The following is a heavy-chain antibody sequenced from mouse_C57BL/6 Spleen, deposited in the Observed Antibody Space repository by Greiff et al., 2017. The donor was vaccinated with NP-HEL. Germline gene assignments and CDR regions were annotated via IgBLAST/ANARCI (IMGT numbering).Heavy chain of an antibody. CDR3: ADLGFDY. J-gene: IGHJ2*01. CDR2: INPNNGGT. Sequence: VQLQQSGPELVKPGASVKISCKASGYTFTDYYMNWVKQSHGKSLEWIGDINPNNGGTSYNQKFKGKATLTVDKSSSTAYMELRSLTSEDSAVYYCADLGFDYWGQGTTLTVSS. CDR1: GYTFTDYY. D-gene: IGHD4-1*01. V-gene: IGHV1-26*01.